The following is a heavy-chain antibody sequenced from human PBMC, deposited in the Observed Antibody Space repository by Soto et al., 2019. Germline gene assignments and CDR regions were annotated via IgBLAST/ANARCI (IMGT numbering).Heavy chain of an antibody. CDR2: IWYDGSKK. CDR3: ASRVAIPGTDYYYGMDV. V-gene: IGHV3-33*01. D-gene: IGHD6-13*01. Sequence: QVQLVESGGGVVQPGRSLRLSCAASGFTFSNYGMHWVRQAPGKGLEWVAVIWYDGSKKYYGDSVKGRITISRDNSKNTLYLQMISLRAEDTAVYYCASRVAIPGTDYYYGMDVWGQGTTVIVSS. CDR1: GFTFSNYG. J-gene: IGHJ6*02.